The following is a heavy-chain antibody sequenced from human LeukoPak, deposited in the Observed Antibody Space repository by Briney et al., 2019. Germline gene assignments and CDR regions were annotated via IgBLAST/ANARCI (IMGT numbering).Heavy chain of an antibody. D-gene: IGHD4-17*01. V-gene: IGHV4-61*05. CDR2: IYDSGST. Sequence: PSETLSLTCTVSGGSISSSSYYWSWIRQPPGKGLEWIGYIYDSGSTNYNPSLKSRVTISADTSNNQFSLKLSSVTAADTAVYYCVRHLKRKDYGDYGPCFDYWGQGTPVTVSS. J-gene: IGHJ4*02. CDR3: VRHLKRKDYGDYGPCFDY. CDR1: GGSISSSSYY.